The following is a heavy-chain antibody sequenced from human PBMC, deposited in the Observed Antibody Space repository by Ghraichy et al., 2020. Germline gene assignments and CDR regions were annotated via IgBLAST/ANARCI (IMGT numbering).Heavy chain of an antibody. CDR3: ARDLRDDYYGSGSDFDY. J-gene: IGHJ4*01. Sequence: SETLSLTCTVSGGSISSYYWSWIRQPPGKGLEWIGYIYYSGSTNYNPSLKSRVTISVDTSKNQFSLNLSSVTAADTAVHYCARDLRDDYYGSGSDFDYWGEGT. CDR2: IYYSGST. D-gene: IGHD3-10*01. CDR1: GGSISSYY. V-gene: IGHV4-59*01.